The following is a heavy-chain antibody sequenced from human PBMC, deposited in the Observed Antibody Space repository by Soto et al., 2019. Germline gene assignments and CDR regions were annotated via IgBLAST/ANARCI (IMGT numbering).Heavy chain of an antibody. V-gene: IGHV1-2*02. CDR3: ARGRHTLRQCNGGSCYSNFDY. J-gene: IGHJ4*02. CDR2: INPNSGGR. D-gene: IGHD2-15*01. CDR1: GYSFTGYF. Sequence: QVQLVQSGAEVKKPGASVKVSCKGSGYSFTGYFMHWVRQAPGQGLEWMGWINPNSGGRKFAQKFQGRVSMTRDTFISTAYMELSGLTSDDTSFYYCARGRHTLRQCNGGSCYSNFDYWGQGTLITVSS.